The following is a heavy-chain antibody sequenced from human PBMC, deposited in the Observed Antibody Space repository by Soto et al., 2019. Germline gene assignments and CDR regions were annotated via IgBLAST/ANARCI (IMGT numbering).Heavy chain of an antibody. V-gene: IGHV1-2*04. CDR2: INPNSGGT. D-gene: IGHD3-10*01. J-gene: IGHJ6*02. CDR1: GYTFTGYY. Sequence: GASVKVSCKASGYTFTGYYMHWVRQAPGQGLEWMGWINPNSGGTNYAQKFQGWVTMTRDTSISTAYMELCRLRSDDTAVYYCAREGMVRGEGMDYYYGMDVWGQGTTVTVSS. CDR3: AREGMVRGEGMDYYYGMDV.